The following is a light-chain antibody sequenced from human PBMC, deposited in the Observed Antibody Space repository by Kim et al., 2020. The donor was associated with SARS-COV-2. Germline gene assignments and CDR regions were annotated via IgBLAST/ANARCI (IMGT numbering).Light chain of an antibody. CDR1: QSINTY. CDR3: EQSYSSPLT. J-gene: IGKJ4*01. Sequence: DIQMTQSPSSLSASVGDRVTITCRASQSINTYLNWYQQKPGKAPKLLIYAASSLQSRVPSRFSGSGSGTDFTLTIRSLQPEDFATYYCEQSYSSPLTFGGGTKVDIK. CDR2: AAS. V-gene: IGKV1-39*01.